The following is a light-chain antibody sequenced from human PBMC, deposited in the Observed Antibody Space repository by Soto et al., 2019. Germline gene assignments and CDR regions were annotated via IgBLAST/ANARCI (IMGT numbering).Light chain of an antibody. V-gene: IGLV3-21*02. CDR2: DDT. CDR1: NIGSTS. Sequence: SSELTQPPSVSVAPGQTARVTCGENNIGSTSVQWYQQKPGQAPVLVVYDDTDRPSGIPERFSGSNSGNTATLTISRVEAGDEADYYCQVWDSSSDHRGVFGGGTKLTVL. J-gene: IGLJ3*02. CDR3: QVWDSSSDHRGV.